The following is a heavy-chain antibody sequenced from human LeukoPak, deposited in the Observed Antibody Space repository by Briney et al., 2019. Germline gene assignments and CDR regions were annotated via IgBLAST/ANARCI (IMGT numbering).Heavy chain of an antibody. CDR3: AKDLGYYDSSGDDY. V-gene: IGHV3-23*01. D-gene: IGHD3-22*01. J-gene: IGHJ4*02. CDR1: VFTFRIYA. CDR2: ISGSGGST. Sequence: GGSLRLPCAASVFTFRIYAMIWVREAPGKGLEWVSAISGSGGSTYYADSVKGRFTIPRENPKNTLYLKMNSLRAEDTAVYYCAKDLGYYDSSGDDYWAREPWSPPPQ.